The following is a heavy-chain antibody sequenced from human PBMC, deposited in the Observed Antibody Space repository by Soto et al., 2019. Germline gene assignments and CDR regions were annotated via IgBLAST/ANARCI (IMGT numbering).Heavy chain of an antibody. J-gene: IGHJ4*02. CDR3: ASGIVGATPFDY. V-gene: IGHV3-30*03. D-gene: IGHD1-26*01. CDR1: GFTFSSYG. CDR2: ISYDGSNK. Sequence: QAGGSLRLSCAASGFTFSSYGMHWVRQAPGKGLEWVAVISYDGSNKYYADSVKGRFTISRDNSKNTLYLQMNSLRAEDTAVYYCASGIVGATPFDYWGQGTLVTVSS.